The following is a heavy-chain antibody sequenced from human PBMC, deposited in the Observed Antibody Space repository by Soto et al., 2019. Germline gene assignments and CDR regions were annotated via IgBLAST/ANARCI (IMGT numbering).Heavy chain of an antibody. CDR3: AKDRRAGGNSAFYFDF. Sequence: GGSLRLSCAASGFKFSNYAMSWVRQAPGKGLEWVSLISATGGGTYYADPVKGRFTISRDNSHNTLYLQVHSLTAEDTAVYYCAKDRRAGGNSAFYFDFWGQGAQVTVSS. J-gene: IGHJ4*02. V-gene: IGHV3-23*01. CDR1: GFKFSNYA. D-gene: IGHD3-16*01. CDR2: ISATGGGT.